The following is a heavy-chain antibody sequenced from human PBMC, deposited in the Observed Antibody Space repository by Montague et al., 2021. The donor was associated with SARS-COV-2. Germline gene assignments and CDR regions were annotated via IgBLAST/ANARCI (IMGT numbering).Heavy chain of an antibody. J-gene: IGHJ4*02. V-gene: IGHV3-33*01. Sequence: SLRLSCAASGFTFSSYCMHLFRQAPVKGLEWVAVIWYDGSNKYYSDSVKGRFTISRDKSKNTLYLQMNSLRAEDTAVYYCARSKGVVINGVCDYWGQGTLVTVSS. D-gene: IGHD3-3*01. CDR3: ARSKGVVINGVCDY. CDR2: IWYDGSNK. CDR1: GFTFSSYC.